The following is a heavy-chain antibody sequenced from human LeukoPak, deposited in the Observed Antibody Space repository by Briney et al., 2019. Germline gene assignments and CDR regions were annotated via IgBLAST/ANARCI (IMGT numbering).Heavy chain of an antibody. D-gene: IGHD3-16*01. CDR3: ARVWGYPFDY. J-gene: IGHJ4*02. V-gene: IGHV3-48*02. Sequence: GGSLRLTCAASGFSFSSYSMTWVRQAPGKGLEWVSYISSSSSTIYYADSVKGRFTISRDNAKNSLYLQMNSLRDEDTAVYYCARVWGYPFDYWGQGTLVTVSS. CDR2: ISSSSSTI. CDR1: GFSFSSYS.